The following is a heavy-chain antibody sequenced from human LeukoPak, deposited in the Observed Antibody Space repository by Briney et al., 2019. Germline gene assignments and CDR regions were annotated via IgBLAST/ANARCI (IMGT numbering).Heavy chain of an antibody. D-gene: IGHD3-10*01. CDR1: GYTLTELS. J-gene: IGHJ4*02. CDR2: FDPEDGET. CDR3: AIISRGGHLDY. Sequence: ASVKVSCKVSGYTLTELSMHWVRQAPGKGLEWMGGFDPEDGETIYAQKFQGRVTMTEGTSTDTAYMELSSLRSEDTAVYYCAIISRGGHLDYWGQGTLVTVSS. V-gene: IGHV1-24*01.